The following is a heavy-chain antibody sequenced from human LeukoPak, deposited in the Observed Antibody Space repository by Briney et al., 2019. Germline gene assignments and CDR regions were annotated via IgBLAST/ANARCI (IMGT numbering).Heavy chain of an antibody. D-gene: IGHD3-10*01. CDR1: GFTSSSYE. CDR2: ISSSGSTI. CDR3: AREGSPPPIMVRGSSYGMDV. V-gene: IGHV3-48*03. J-gene: IGHJ6*02. Sequence: GGSLRLSCAASGFTSSSYEMNWVRQAPGKGLEWVSYISSSGSTIYYADSVKGRFTISRDNAKNSLYLQMNSLRAEDTAVYYCAREGSPPPIMVRGSSYGMDVWGQGTLVTVSS.